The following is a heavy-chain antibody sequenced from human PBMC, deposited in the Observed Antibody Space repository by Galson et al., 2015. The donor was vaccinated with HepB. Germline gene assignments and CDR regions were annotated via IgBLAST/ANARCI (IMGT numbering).Heavy chain of an antibody. CDR3: ARGYSGTISH. J-gene: IGHJ4*02. D-gene: IGHD5-12*01. Sequence: SVKVSCKASGYTFTSYGISWVRQAPGQGLEWMGWISTYNGNKKFSQKIQGRVTMTTDTSTRTAYMEPRSLKSDDTAIYYCARGYSGTISHWGQGTLVIVSS. CDR1: GYTFTSYG. CDR2: ISTYNGNK. V-gene: IGHV1-18*04.